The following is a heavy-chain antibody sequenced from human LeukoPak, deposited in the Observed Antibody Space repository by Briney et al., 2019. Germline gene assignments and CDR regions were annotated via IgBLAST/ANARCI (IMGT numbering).Heavy chain of an antibody. CDR3: ARGDDFSGDY. V-gene: IGHV3-7*04. J-gene: IGHJ4*02. CDR1: GFPFSNYW. Sequence: GGSLRLSCAASGFPFSNYWRSWVRQAPGKGLEWVANTNQDGAGKYYVNSVKGRFTISRDNAKNSLYLQMNSLRAEDTAIYYCARGDDFSGDYWGQGTLVTVSS. CDR2: TNQDGAGK. D-gene: IGHD2-21*02.